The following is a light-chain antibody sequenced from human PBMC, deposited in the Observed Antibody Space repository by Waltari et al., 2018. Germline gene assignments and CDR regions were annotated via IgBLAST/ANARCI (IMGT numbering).Light chain of an antibody. Sequence: QSVLAQPPSASGTPGQRITISCSGSNSNIGSNTVTWYQQFPGTAPSLLIYSNNQRPSGVPDRFSASKSGSSAALAIYGLHSEDEADYYCSTWDDRLTGVVFGGGTKVTVL. CDR1: NSNIGSNT. CDR2: SNN. V-gene: IGLV1-44*01. J-gene: IGLJ2*01. CDR3: STWDDRLTGVV.